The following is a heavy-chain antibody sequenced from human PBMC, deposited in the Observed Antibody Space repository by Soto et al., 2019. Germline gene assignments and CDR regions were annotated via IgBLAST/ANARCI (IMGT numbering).Heavy chain of an antibody. V-gene: IGHV1-18*01. CDR3: ARHNSQWPNWFDP. CDR2: ISAYDGNT. Sequence: QVQLVQSGAEVKKPGASVKVSCKASGYTFTSYGISWVRQAPGQGLEWMGWISAYDGNTNYAQKLQGRVTMTTDTSTSTPYMHLRTLSSADTAVYYCARHNSQWPNWFDPWGQGTLVTVSS. D-gene: IGHD1-1*01. CDR1: GYTFTSYG. J-gene: IGHJ5*02.